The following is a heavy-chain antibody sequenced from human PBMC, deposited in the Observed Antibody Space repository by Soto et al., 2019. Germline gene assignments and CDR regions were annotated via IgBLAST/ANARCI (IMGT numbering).Heavy chain of an antibody. J-gene: IGHJ6*02. CDR1: GFTFSSYS. CDR3: ARESSWELLEYYYYGMDV. Sequence: PGGSLRLSCAASGFTFSSYSMNWVRQAPGKGLEWVSYISSSSSTIYYADSVKGRFTISRDNAKNSLYLQMNSLRDEDTAVYYCARESSWELLEYYYYGMDVWGQGTTVTVSS. D-gene: IGHD1-26*01. CDR2: ISSSSSTI. V-gene: IGHV3-48*02.